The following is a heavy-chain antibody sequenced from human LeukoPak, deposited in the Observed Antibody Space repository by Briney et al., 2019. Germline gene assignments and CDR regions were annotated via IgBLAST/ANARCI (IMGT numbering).Heavy chain of an antibody. Sequence: SQTLSLTCAISGHCLSIVSATWTWLRQSPSRGLEGPRMTYERHKWYNDYALSVKSRITINPDTSKNQFSLQLNSVTPEDTAVYYCARVLAWIGGYSYGMVDYWGQGTLVSVSS. V-gene: IGHV6-1*01. CDR1: GHCLSIVSAT. CDR3: ARVLAWIGGYSYGMVDY. J-gene: IGHJ4*02. CDR2: TYERHKWYN. D-gene: IGHD5-18*01.